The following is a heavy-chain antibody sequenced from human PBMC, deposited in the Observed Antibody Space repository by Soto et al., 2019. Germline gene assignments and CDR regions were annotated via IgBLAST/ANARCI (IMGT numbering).Heavy chain of an antibody. CDR2: ISGSGGST. CDR1: GFTFSSYA. V-gene: IGHV3-23*01. Sequence: PGGSLRLSCAASGFTFSSYAMSWVRQAPGKGLEWVSAISGSGGSTYYADSVKGRFTISRDNSKNTLYLQMNSLRAEDTAVYYCARDDLDIVVVVAPGPPGYWGQGTLVTVSS. CDR3: ARDDLDIVVVVAPGPPGY. J-gene: IGHJ4*02. D-gene: IGHD2-15*01.